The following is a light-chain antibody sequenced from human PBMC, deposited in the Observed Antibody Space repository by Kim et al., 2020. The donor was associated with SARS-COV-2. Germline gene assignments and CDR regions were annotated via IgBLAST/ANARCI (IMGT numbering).Light chain of an antibody. Sequence: VALGQTARITGGGNNIGSKNVPWYQQKPGQAPVLVIYRDSNRPSGIPERFSGSNSGNTATLTISRAQAGDEADYYCQVWDSSTAVFGGGTQLTVL. V-gene: IGLV3-9*01. J-gene: IGLJ3*02. CDR3: QVWDSSTAV. CDR2: RDS. CDR1: NIGSKN.